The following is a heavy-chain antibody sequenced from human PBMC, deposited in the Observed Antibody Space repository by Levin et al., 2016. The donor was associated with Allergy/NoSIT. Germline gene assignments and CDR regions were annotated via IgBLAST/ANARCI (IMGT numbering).Heavy chain of an antibody. CDR3: ARASGYGDRRATFDY. J-gene: IGHJ4*02. CDR1: GDSISAGGYY. D-gene: IGHD5-12*01. Sequence: SETLSLTCTVSGDSISAGGYYWSWIRQHPEKGLEWIGYIYYSGNTYYNPSLKSRVTISVDTSKNQFSLKLSSVTAADTAVYYCARASGYGDRRATFDYWGQGTLVTVSS. CDR2: IYYSGNT. V-gene: IGHV4-31*03.